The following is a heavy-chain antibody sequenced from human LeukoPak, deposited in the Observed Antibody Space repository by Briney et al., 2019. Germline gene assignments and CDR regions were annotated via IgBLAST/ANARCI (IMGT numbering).Heavy chain of an antibody. D-gene: IGHD3-22*01. J-gene: IGHJ4*02. CDR2: ISGSGDNT. CDR3: AKGSYYDSSGFFYFDY. V-gene: IGHV3-23*01. CDR1: GFTFSSYA. Sequence: GGSLRLSCAASGFTFSSYAMSWVRQAPGKGLEWVSGISGSGDNTYYADSVKGRFTISRDNSKNTLYVQVNSLGTEDTAAYYCAKGSYYDSSGFFYFDYWGQGTLVTVSS.